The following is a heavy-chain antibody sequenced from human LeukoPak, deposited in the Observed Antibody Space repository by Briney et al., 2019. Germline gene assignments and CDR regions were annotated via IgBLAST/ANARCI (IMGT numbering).Heavy chain of an antibody. D-gene: IGHD3-3*01. CDR2: ISGSGGST. V-gene: IGHV3-23*01. Sequence: GGSLRLSCAASGFTFSSYAMSWVRQAPGKGLEWVSAISGSGGSTHYADSVKGRFTISRDNSKSTLYLQMNSLRAEDTAVYYCAKGYDFWSGHFTSSDYWGQGTLVTVSS. CDR3: AKGYDFWSGHFTSSDY. CDR1: GFTFSSYA. J-gene: IGHJ4*02.